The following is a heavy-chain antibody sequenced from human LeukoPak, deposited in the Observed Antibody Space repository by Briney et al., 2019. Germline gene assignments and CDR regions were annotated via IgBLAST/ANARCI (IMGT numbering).Heavy chain of an antibody. V-gene: IGHV3-15*01. CDR1: GFTFTSYG. Sequence: PGRSLRLSCAASGFTFTSYGMHWVRQAPGRGLEWLGRIKSKSDGGTTDYVAPVKGRFTISRDDSKNTVSLQMNSLKTEDTAVYYCTTDPRHWGQGTLVTVS. J-gene: IGHJ4*02. CDR2: IKSKSDGGTT. CDR3: TTDPRH.